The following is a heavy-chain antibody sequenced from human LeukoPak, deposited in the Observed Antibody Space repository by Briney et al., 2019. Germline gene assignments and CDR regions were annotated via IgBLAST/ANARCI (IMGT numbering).Heavy chain of an antibody. D-gene: IGHD5-12*01. CDR2: IYYSGST. J-gene: IGHJ4*02. V-gene: IGHV4-59*01. Sequence: SETLSLTCTVSGGSISSYYWSWIRQPPGKGLEWIGYIYYSGSTNYNPSLKSRVTISVDTSKNQFSLKLNSVTAADTAVYYCARLLHGYGHYFDYWAREPWSPSPQ. CDR1: GGSISSYY. CDR3: ARLLHGYGHYFDY.